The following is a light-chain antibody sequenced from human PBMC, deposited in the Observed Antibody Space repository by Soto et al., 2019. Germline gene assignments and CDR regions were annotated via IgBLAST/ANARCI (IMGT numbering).Light chain of an antibody. Sequence: QSALTQPPSVSGSPGQSVTISCTGTSTDFVSYNRVSWYQQPPDTAPKLMIYEASNRPSGVPDRFSGSKSGHTASLTISGLQAADEADYYCSLYTGTASQYVFGPGTKVTVL. V-gene: IGLV2-18*01. CDR3: SLYTGTASQYV. J-gene: IGLJ1*01. CDR2: EAS. CDR1: STDFVSYNR.